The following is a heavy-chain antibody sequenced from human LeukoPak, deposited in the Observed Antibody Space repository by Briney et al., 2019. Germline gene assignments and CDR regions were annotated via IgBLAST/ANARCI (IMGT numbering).Heavy chain of an antibody. V-gene: IGHV1-2*02. CDR1: GYTFTSYD. Sequence: ASVKVSCKASGYTFTSYDINWVRQATGQGLEWMGWINPNSGGTNYAQKFQGRVTMTRDTSISTAYMELSRLRSDDTAVYYCARVLGYCSSTSCYEEEPTIDYWGQGTLVTVSS. CDR2: INPNSGGT. J-gene: IGHJ4*02. CDR3: ARVLGYCSSTSCYEEEPTIDY. D-gene: IGHD2-2*01.